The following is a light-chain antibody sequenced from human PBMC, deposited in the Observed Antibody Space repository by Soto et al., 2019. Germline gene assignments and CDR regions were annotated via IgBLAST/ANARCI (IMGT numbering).Light chain of an antibody. CDR1: QSISSYY. V-gene: IGKV3-20*01. Sequence: EIVLTQSPGTLSLSPGERATLSCRASQSISSYYLAWYQQKPGQAPRLLIYTASSRATGIPDRFSGSGSGTDFTLTISILEPEDFAVYYCQQYSSSSPLTFGGGTKVEIK. CDR2: TAS. CDR3: QQYSSSSPLT. J-gene: IGKJ4*01.